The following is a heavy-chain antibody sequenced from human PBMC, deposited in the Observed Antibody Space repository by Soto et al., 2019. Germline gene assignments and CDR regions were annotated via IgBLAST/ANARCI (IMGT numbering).Heavy chain of an antibody. V-gene: IGHV1-18*04. J-gene: IGHJ4*02. Sequence: ASVKVSCKACGDTFTTYGLTWVGQAPGQGPEWMGWISAYYGTTDYSQKFQDRLTLTRDTSTSTVFMELRDLRSDDTAIYYCTREVQLRGVTADAYWAQGPLATVS. CDR2: ISAYYGTT. CDR1: GDTFTTYG. CDR3: TREVQLRGVTADAY. D-gene: IGHD3-10*01.